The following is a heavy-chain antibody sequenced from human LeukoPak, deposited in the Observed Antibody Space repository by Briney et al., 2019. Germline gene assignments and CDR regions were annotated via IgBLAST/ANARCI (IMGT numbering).Heavy chain of an antibody. D-gene: IGHD1-26*01. V-gene: IGHV1-2*02. Sequence: ASVKVSCKASGGTFNSYAISWVRQAPGQGLEWMGWINPNSGGTNYAQKFQGRVTMTRDTSISTAYMELSRLRSDDTAVYYCARDAIVGPNNYWGQGTLVTVSS. J-gene: IGHJ4*02. CDR1: GGTFNSYA. CDR3: ARDAIVGPNNY. CDR2: INPNSGGT.